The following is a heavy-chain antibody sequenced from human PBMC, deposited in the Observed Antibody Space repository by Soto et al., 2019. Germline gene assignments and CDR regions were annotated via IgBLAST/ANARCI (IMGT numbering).Heavy chain of an antibody. J-gene: IGHJ4*02. D-gene: IGHD2-2*01. CDR3: ASEPTYCSSSSCYYYFDS. CDR1: GGSIGSYY. Sequence: QVQLQESGPGLVKPSETLSITCTVSGGSIGSYYWTWMRQPRGKGLEWIGYIYNSGATNYNPSLKSRVTISVDTSKNQFSLKLRSVTAADTAVYYCASEPTYCSSSSCYYYFDSWGQGSLVTVSS. CDR2: IYNSGAT. V-gene: IGHV4-59*01.